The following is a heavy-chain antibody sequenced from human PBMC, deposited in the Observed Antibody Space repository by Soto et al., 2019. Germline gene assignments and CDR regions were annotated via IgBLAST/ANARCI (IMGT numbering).Heavy chain of an antibody. CDR3: ARDKSSGWPRYYYYGMDV. V-gene: IGHV3-53*01. D-gene: IGHD6-19*01. CDR1: GFTVSSNY. CDR2: IYSGGST. J-gene: IGHJ6*02. Sequence: RRLSCAASGFTVSSNYMSWVRQAPGKGLEWVSVIYSGGSTYYADSVKGRFTISRDNSKNTLYLQMDSLRAEDTAVYYCARDKSSGWPRYYYYGMDVWGQGTTVTVSS.